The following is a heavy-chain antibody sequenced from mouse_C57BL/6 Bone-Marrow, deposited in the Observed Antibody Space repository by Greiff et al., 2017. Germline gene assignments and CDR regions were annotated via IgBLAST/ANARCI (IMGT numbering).Heavy chain of an antibody. D-gene: IGHD1-1*01. V-gene: IGHV1-26*01. J-gene: IGHJ3*01. CDR3: ANYYGSSYEAY. CDR1: GYTFTDYY. Sequence: VQLQQSGPELVKPGASVKISCKASGYTFTDYYMNWVKQSHGKSLEWIGDINPNNGGTSYNQKFKGKATLTVDKSSSTAYMELRSLTSEDSAVYYCANYYGSSYEAYWGQGTLVTVSA. CDR2: INPNNGGT.